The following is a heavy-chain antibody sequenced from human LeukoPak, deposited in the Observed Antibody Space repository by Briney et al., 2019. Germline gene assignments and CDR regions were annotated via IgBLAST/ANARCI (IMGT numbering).Heavy chain of an antibody. J-gene: IGHJ4*02. CDR2: TYYRSKWYN. D-gene: IGHD4-17*01. CDR3: ARETWDGDYDLEPTFDY. V-gene: IGHV6-1*01. Sequence: SQTLSLTCAISGDSVSSNSAARNWIRQSPSRGLEWLGRTYYRSKWYNDYAVSVKSRITINPDTSKNQFSLQLNSVTPEDTAVYYCARETWDGDYDLEPTFDYWGQGTLVTVSS. CDR1: GDSVSSNSAA.